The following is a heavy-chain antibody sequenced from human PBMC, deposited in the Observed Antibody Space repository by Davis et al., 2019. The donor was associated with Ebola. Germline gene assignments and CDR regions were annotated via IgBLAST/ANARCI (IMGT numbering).Heavy chain of an antibody. J-gene: IGHJ4*02. Sequence: GESLKISCAASGFAFSRKWMNSVRQAPGKGLEWVATIQPDGSEKYYVDSVKGRFTISRDNAKNSLHLQMNSLRAEDTAVYYCGRDPPIHCDDDCYSSVYWGQGTLVTVSS. CDR1: GFAFSRKW. CDR3: GRDPPIHCDDDCYSSVY. D-gene: IGHD2-21*02. V-gene: IGHV3-7*01. CDR2: IQPDGSEK.